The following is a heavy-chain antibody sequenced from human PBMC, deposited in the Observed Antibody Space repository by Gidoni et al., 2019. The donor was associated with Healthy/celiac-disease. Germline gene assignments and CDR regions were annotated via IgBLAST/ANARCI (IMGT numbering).Heavy chain of an antibody. CDR1: GGSISSSSYY. V-gene: IGHV4-39*01. D-gene: IGHD3-22*01. J-gene: IGHJ4*02. CDR2: IYYSGGT. CDR3: ATVPSRYDSSGYY. Sequence: QLQLQESGPGLVKPSETLSLTCTVSGGSISSSSYYWGWLRPPPGKGLEWFGSIYYSGGTSYTPALKSQVTLSVDTSKNQFSLKLSSMTAADTAVYYCATVPSRYDSSGYYRGQGTLVTVSS.